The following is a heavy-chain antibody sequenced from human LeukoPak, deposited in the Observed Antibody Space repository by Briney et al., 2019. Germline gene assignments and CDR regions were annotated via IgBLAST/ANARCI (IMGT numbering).Heavy chain of an antibody. CDR3: ASNFNCSGGSCYF. Sequence: PGGSLRLSCAASGFAFSSYSMNWVRQAPGKGLEWVSSISSSSSYIYYADSVKGRFTISRDNAKNSLYLQMNSLRAEDTAVYYCASNFNCSGGSCYFWGQGTLVTVSS. CDR1: GFAFSSYS. V-gene: IGHV3-21*01. CDR2: ISSSSSYI. D-gene: IGHD2-15*01. J-gene: IGHJ4*02.